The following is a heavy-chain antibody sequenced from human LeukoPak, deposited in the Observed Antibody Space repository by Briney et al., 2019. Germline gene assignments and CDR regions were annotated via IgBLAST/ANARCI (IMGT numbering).Heavy chain of an antibody. CDR3: AGGYYDSSGYYPDAFDI. Sequence: SQTLSLTCTVTGGSISSGSYYWSWIRQPAGKGLEWIGRIYTSGSTNYNPSLKSRVTISVDTSKNQFSLKLSSVTAADTAVYYCAGGYYDSSGYYPDAFDIWGQGTMVTVSS. CDR2: IYTSGST. J-gene: IGHJ3*02. D-gene: IGHD3-22*01. V-gene: IGHV4-61*02. CDR1: GGSISSGSYY.